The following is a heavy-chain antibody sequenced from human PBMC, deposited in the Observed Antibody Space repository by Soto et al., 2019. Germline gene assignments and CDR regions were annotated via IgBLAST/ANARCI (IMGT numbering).Heavy chain of an antibody. CDR1: GFTFSLYG. Sequence: QVQLLESGGGVVQPGRSLKLSCRTSGFTFSLYGMHCVRQAPGKGLEWLAVISFDEKNRYYADSVKGRFTISRDNSKTTLFLQMSSLRPDDTAVYFCAKGAQAAAVLDHWGQGALVTVAS. CDR2: ISFDEKNR. CDR3: AKGAQAAAVLDH. J-gene: IGHJ4*02. D-gene: IGHD6-25*01. V-gene: IGHV3-30*18.